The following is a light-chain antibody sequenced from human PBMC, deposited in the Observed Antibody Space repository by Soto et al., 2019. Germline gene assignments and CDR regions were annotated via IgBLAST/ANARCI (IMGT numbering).Light chain of an antibody. CDR3: AAWDDSLNAVV. CDR2: TNH. Sequence: QAVVTQPPSVCGTPGQKVSISCSGSASNLGGNPVNWYQHLPGAAPKLLIYTNHQRPSGVPDRFSGSKSGTSASLAISGLRSEDEANFYCAAWDDSLNAVVFGGGTKLTVL. V-gene: IGLV1-44*01. CDR1: ASNLGGNP. J-gene: IGLJ2*01.